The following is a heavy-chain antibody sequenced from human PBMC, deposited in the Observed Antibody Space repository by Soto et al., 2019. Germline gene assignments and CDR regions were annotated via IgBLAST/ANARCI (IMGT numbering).Heavy chain of an antibody. Sequence: HPGGSLRLSCSASGFTFSSYGMHWVRQAPGKGLEWVAVIWYDGSNKYYADSVKGRFTISRDNSKNTLYLQMNSLRAEDTAVYYCARDQGFLLYGMDVWGQGTTVTVSS. CDR2: IWYDGSNK. CDR3: ARDQGFLLYGMDV. CDR1: GFTFSSYG. V-gene: IGHV3-33*01. D-gene: IGHD3-3*01. J-gene: IGHJ6*02.